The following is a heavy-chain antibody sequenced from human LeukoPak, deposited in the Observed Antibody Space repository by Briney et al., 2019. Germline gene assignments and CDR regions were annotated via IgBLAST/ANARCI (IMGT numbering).Heavy chain of an antibody. D-gene: IGHD1-14*01. Sequence: GGSLRLSCAASGFTFSSYGMHWVRQAPGKGLGWVAVIWYEGSNKYYADSVKGRFNISRDNSKNTLYLQMNSLRAEDTSVYYCARDRAARITMYYFDYWGQGTLVTVSS. J-gene: IGHJ4*02. CDR1: GFTFSSYG. CDR2: IWYEGSNK. CDR3: ARDRAARITMYYFDY. V-gene: IGHV3-33*01.